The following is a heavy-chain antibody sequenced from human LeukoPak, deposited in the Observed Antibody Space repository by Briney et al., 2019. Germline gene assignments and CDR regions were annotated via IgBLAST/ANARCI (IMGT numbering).Heavy chain of an antibody. V-gene: IGHV3-30-3*01. CDR1: GFTFSSYA. CDR2: ILDDENNK. D-gene: IGHD3-3*01. Sequence: PGGPLRLSCAASGFTFSSYAMHWVRQAPGKGLEWVAVILDDENNKNYADSVKGRFTISRDNSKNTLYLQMNSLRAEDTAVYYCAKDWSNPYYYYMDVWGKGTTVTVSS. J-gene: IGHJ6*03. CDR3: AKDWSNPYYYYMDV.